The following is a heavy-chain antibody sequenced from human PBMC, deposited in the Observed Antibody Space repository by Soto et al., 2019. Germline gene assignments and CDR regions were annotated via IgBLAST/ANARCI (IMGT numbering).Heavy chain of an antibody. Sequence: ASVKVSCKASGYTFTSYDINWVRQATGQGLEWMGWMNPNSGNTGYAQKFQGRVTMTRNTSISTAYMELSSLRSEDTAVYYCARGYSYGLGHQQEYYYYGMDVWGQGTTVTSP. D-gene: IGHD5-18*01. CDR2: MNPNSGNT. CDR1: GYTFTSYD. J-gene: IGHJ6*02. V-gene: IGHV1-8*01. CDR3: ARGYSYGLGHQQEYYYYGMDV.